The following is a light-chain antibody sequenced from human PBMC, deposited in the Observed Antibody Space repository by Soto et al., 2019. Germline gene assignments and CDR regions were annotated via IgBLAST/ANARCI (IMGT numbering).Light chain of an antibody. Sequence: DIQMTQSPSSLSASVGDRVTITCRASQSISSYLNWYQQKPGKAPKLLIYAASSLQSGVPSRFSGSGSGTDFTLTISSLQPEDFATYYCQQSYSTPYTFGQWT. CDR1: QSISSY. J-gene: IGKJ2*01. CDR3: QQSYSTPYT. CDR2: AAS. V-gene: IGKV1-39*01.